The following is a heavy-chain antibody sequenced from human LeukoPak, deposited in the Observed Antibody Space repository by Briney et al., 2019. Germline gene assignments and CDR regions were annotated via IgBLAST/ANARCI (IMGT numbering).Heavy chain of an antibody. CDR1: GFSLSTSGVG. J-gene: IGHJ4*02. CDR3: AHRYYDSSGFDY. Sequence: SGPTLVKPTQTLTLTCTFSGFSLSTSGVGVGWIRQPPGKALEWLALIHWNDDKRYSPSLKSRLTITKDTSKNQVVLTMTNMDPVDTATYYCAHRYYDSSGFDYWGQGTLVTVSS. D-gene: IGHD3-22*01. V-gene: IGHV2-5*01. CDR2: IHWNDDK.